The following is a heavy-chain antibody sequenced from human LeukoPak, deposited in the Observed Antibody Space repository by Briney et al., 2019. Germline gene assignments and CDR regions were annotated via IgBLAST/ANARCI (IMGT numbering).Heavy chain of an antibody. CDR2: ISGSGDTI. J-gene: IGHJ4*02. CDR1: GFTFSSYE. CDR3: ARDTYYYDSTGYYMYYFDY. D-gene: IGHD3-22*01. V-gene: IGHV3-48*03. Sequence: GGSLGLSCAASGFTFSSYEMNWVRQAPGKGLEWVSYISGSGDTIYYADSVKGRFTISRDNANNSLYLQINSLRAEDTAVCYCARDTYYYDSTGYYMYYFDYWGQGTLVTVSS.